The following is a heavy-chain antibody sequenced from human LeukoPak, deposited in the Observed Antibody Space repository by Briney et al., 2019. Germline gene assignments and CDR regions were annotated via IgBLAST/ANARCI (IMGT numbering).Heavy chain of an antibody. CDR3: ARHPIAAGGAYNWFDP. D-gene: IGHD6-13*01. J-gene: IGHJ5*02. CDR1: GYSFTSRW. Sequence: GESLKISSRGSGYGSGYSFTSRWIASVRQMPGKGLEWMGIIYPRDSNTIYSPSFQGQVTISVDTSINTAYLRWMSVKASDTAMSYCARHPIAAGGAYNWFDPWGQGTLVTVSS. V-gene: IGHV5-51*01. CDR2: IYPRDSNT.